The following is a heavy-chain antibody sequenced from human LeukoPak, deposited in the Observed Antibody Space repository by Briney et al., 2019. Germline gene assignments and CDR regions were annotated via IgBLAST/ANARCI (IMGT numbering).Heavy chain of an antibody. CDR2: IYTSGST. CDR1: GGSISSYY. J-gene: IGHJ3*02. Sequence: PSETLSLTCTVSGGSISSYYWSWIRQPPGKGPEWIGYIYTSGSTNYNPSLKSRVTISVDTSQNQFSLKLSSVTAADTAVYYCARPIYDILTGYYIDAFDIWGQGTMVTVSS. D-gene: IGHD3-9*01. CDR3: ARPIYDILTGYYIDAFDI. V-gene: IGHV4-4*09.